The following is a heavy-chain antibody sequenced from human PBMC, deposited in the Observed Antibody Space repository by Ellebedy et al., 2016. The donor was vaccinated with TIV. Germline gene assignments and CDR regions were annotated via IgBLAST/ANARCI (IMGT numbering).Heavy chain of an antibody. J-gene: IGHJ3*02. CDR2: INHSGST. CDR1: GGSFSGYY. Sequence: SETLSLXXAVYGGSFSGYYWSWIRQPPGKGLEWIGEINHSGSTNYNPSLKSRVTISVDTSKNQFSLKLSSVTAADTAVYYCARHGPIVVVTAAPLDAFDIWGQGTMVTVSS. D-gene: IGHD2-21*02. CDR3: ARHGPIVVVTAAPLDAFDI. V-gene: IGHV4-34*01.